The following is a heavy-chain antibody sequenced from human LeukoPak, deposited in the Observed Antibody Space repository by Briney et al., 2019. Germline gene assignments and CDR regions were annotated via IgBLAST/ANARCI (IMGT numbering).Heavy chain of an antibody. CDR1: GFTFSSYA. V-gene: IGHV3-30-3*01. J-gene: IGHJ4*02. Sequence: GGSLRLSCAASGFTFSSYAMHWVRQAPGKGLEWVAVISYDGSNKYYADSVKGRFTISRDNSKNTLYLQMNSLRAEDTAVYYCARDPPGLLAGAFDYWGQGTLVTVSS. D-gene: IGHD2-15*01. CDR2: ISYDGSNK. CDR3: ARDPPGLLAGAFDY.